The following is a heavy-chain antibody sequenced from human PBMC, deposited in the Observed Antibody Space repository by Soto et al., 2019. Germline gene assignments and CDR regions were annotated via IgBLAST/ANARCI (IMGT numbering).Heavy chain of an antibody. CDR2: ISGSGGST. Sequence: GGSLRLSCAASGFTFSSYAMSWVRQAPGKGLEWVSAISGSGGSTYYADSVKGRFTISRDNSKNTLYLQRNSLRAEDTAVYYCAKVDPINNWNYVFLRGHFDYWGQGTLVTVSS. CDR1: GFTFSSYA. D-gene: IGHD1-7*01. CDR3: AKVDPINNWNYVFLRGHFDY. J-gene: IGHJ4*02. V-gene: IGHV3-23*01.